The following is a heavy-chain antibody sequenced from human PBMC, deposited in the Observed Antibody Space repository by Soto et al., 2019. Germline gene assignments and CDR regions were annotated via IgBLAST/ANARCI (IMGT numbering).Heavy chain of an antibody. Sequence: GGSLRLSCAASGFTFSSYGMHWVRQAPGKGLEWVAVIWYDGSNKYYADSVKGRFTISRDNSKNTLYLQMNSLRAEDTAVYYCAREVARANWFDPWGQGTLVTVSS. CDR1: GFTFSSYG. D-gene: IGHD2-15*01. V-gene: IGHV3-33*01. CDR2: IWYDGSNK. J-gene: IGHJ5*02. CDR3: AREVARANWFDP.